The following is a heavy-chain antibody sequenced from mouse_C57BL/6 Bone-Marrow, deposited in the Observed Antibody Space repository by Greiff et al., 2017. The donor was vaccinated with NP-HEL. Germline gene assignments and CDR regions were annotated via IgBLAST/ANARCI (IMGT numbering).Heavy chain of an antibody. CDR2: IDPNSGGT. D-gene: IGHD1-1*01. CDR3: ASPYGSPLRWYAMDY. V-gene: IGHV1-72*01. J-gene: IGHJ4*01. CDR1: GYTFTSYW. Sequence: QVQLQQPGAELVKPGASVKLSCKASGYTFTSYWMHWVKQRPGRGLEWIGRIDPNSGGTKYNEKFKSKATLTVDKPSSTAYMQLSSLTSEDSAVYYCASPYGSPLRWYAMDYWGQGTSVTVSS.